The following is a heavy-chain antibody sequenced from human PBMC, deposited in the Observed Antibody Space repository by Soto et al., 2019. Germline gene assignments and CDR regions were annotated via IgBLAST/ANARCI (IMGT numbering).Heavy chain of an antibody. CDR1: GFTFSRHW. D-gene: IGHD1-26*01. V-gene: IGHV3-23*01. CDR3: AKDPRIVGVEKFDY. CDR2: ISGSGGST. Sequence: GGSLRLSCAASGFTFSRHWMSWVRQAPGKGLEWVSAISGSGGSTYYADSVKGRFTISRDNSKNTLYLQMNSLRAEDTAVYYCAKDPRIVGVEKFDYWGQGTLVTVSS. J-gene: IGHJ4*02.